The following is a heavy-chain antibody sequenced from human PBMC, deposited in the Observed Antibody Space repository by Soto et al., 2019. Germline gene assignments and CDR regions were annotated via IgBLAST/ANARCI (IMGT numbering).Heavy chain of an antibody. D-gene: IGHD3-22*01. Sequence: PGGSLRLSCAASGFTFSSYSMNWVRQAPGKGLEWVSYISSSSSTIYYADSVKGRFTISRDNAKNSLYLQMNSLRDEDTAVYYCARDKAPAKYYYDSSGFRDAEYFQHWGQGTLVTVSS. J-gene: IGHJ1*01. CDR3: ARDKAPAKYYYDSSGFRDAEYFQH. CDR1: GFTFSSYS. V-gene: IGHV3-48*02. CDR2: ISSSSSTI.